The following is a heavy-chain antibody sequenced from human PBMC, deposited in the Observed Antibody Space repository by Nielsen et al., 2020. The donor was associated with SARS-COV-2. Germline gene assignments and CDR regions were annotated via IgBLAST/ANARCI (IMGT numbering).Heavy chain of an antibody. CDR1: GFTFDDYG. V-gene: IGHV3-20*01. D-gene: IGHD6-13*01. CDR3: ARGLIAAAGNWFDP. Sequence: GESLKISCAASGFTFDDYGMSWVRQAPGKGLEWVSGINWNGGSTGYADSVKGRFTISRDNAKNSLYLQMNSLRAEDTALYHCARGLIAAAGNWFDPWGQGTLVTVSS. CDR2: INWNGGST. J-gene: IGHJ5*02.